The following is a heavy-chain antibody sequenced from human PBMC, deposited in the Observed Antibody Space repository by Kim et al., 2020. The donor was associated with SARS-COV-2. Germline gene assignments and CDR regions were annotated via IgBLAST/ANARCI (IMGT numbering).Heavy chain of an antibody. Sequence: GGSLRLSCAASGFTFSSYAMSWVRQAPGKGLEWVSAISGSGGSTYYADSVKGRFTISRDNSKNTLYLQMNSLRAEDTAVYYCAKEKGVYYGSGSYSFDYWGQGTLVTVSS. CDR3: AKEKGVYYGSGSYSFDY. V-gene: IGHV3-23*01. D-gene: IGHD3-10*01. CDR2: ISGSGGST. CDR1: GFTFSSYA. J-gene: IGHJ4*02.